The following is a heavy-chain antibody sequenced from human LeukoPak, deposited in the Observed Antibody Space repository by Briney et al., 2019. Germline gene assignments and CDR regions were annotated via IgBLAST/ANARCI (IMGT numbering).Heavy chain of an antibody. Sequence: SVKVSCKASGYTFTSYGISWVRQAPGQGLEWMGGIIPIFGTANYAQKFQGRVTITADESTSTAYMELSSLRSDDTAVYYCVRDILGRSNGGSNYFGMEVWGQGTTVTVSS. CDR1: GYTFTSYG. CDR3: VRDILGRSNGGSNYFGMEV. V-gene: IGHV1-69*13. CDR2: IIPIFGTA. D-gene: IGHD2-15*01. J-gene: IGHJ6*02.